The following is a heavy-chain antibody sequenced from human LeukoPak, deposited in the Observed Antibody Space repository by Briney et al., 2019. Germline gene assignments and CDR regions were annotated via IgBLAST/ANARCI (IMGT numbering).Heavy chain of an antibody. J-gene: IGHJ4*02. V-gene: IGHV4-39*07. D-gene: IGHD6-19*01. CDR2: IYYSGST. CDR3: ASRITVAGNYFDY. Sequence: SETLSLTCTVSGGSISSSSYYWGWIRQPPGKGLEWIGSIYYSGSTYYNPSLKSRVTISVDTSKNQSSLRLSSVTAADTAVYYCASRITVAGNYFDYWGQGTLVTVSS. CDR1: GGSISSSSYY.